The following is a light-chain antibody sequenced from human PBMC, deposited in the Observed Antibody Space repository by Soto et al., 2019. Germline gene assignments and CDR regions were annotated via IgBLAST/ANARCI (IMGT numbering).Light chain of an antibody. CDR2: DAS. V-gene: IGKV3-11*01. CDR3: QQRSNWPPWT. Sequence: EIVLTQSPGTLCLSPGARATLSCRASQSVSSYLAWYQQKPGQAPRLLIYDASNRATGIPARFSGSGSGTDFTLTISSLEPEDFAVYYCQQRSNWPPWTFGQGTKVDIK. J-gene: IGKJ1*01. CDR1: QSVSSY.